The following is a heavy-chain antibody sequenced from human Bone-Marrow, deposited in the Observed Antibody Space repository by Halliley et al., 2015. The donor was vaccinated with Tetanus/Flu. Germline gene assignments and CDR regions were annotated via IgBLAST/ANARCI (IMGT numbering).Heavy chain of an antibody. V-gene: IGHV3-74*01. Sequence: PGKGLVWVSRINNDGSSTNYADSVKGRFTISRDNAKNTLYLQMNSLIAEDTAVYYCAKGVDVWGQGTAVTVSS. CDR2: INNDGSST. CDR3: AKGVDV. J-gene: IGHJ6*02.